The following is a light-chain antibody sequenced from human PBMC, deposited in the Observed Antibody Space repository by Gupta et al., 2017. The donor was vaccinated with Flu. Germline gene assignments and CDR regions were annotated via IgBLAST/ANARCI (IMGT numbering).Light chain of an antibody. Sequence: IVLTQSLESLAVSLGERATSTCKSTQSDLFSAHNKKYLAWYQQKPGQPPKLLFYWSSTREAGVPYRFSGSGSGTEFTLTISSLQAEDVAAYYCQQYNSFPRTFGQGTKVEIK. J-gene: IGKJ2*01. CDR3: QQYNSFPRT. CDR1: QSDLFSAHNKKY. V-gene: IGKV4-1*01. CDR2: WSS.